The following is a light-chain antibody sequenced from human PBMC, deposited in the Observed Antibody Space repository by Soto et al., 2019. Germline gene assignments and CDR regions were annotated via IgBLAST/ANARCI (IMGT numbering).Light chain of an antibody. CDR1: QSISSW. V-gene: IGKV1-5*03. Sequence: DVQMTQSPSTLSASVGDRVTITCRASQSISSWLAWYQQKPGKAPNLLIYKASSLESGVPSRFSGSGSGTEFSLTISRLQPDDFATYYCQQYDISSTFGGGTKVEIK. CDR2: KAS. CDR3: QQYDISST. J-gene: IGKJ4*01.